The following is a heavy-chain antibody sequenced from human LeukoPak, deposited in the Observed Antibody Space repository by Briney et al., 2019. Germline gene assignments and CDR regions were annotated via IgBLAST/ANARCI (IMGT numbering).Heavy chain of an antibody. J-gene: IGHJ4*02. D-gene: IGHD3-22*01. CDR2: IYSGGNT. V-gene: IGHV3-53*01. CDR1: GFTVSSNS. CDR3: ARRAGDYSHPYDY. Sequence: AGGSLRLSCTVSGFTVSSNSMSWVRQAPGKGLEWVSFIYSGGNTHNSDSVKGRFTISRDNSKNTLYLQMNSLRAEDTAVYYCARRAGDYSHPYDYWGRGTLVTVSS.